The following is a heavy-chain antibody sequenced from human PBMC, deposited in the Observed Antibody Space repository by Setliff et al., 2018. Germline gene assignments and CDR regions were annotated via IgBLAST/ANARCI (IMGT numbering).Heavy chain of an antibody. CDR2: IKQDGGKT. CDR3: AKAASPLFGILGVEYHFDS. V-gene: IGHV3-7*03. D-gene: IGHD3-3*01. CDR1: GFTFSSYW. Sequence: GGSLRLSCAASGFTFSSYWMTWVRQAPGKGLEWVANIKQDGGKTYYVDSVKGRFSISRDNAKNSLYLQMNSLRAEDTAIYYCAKAASPLFGILGVEYHFDSWGQGKLVTVSS. J-gene: IGHJ4*02.